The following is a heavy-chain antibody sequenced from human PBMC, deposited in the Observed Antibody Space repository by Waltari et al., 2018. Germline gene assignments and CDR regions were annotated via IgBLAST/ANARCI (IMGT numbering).Heavy chain of an antibody. V-gene: IGHV1-69*01. CDR3: ARGAQEESWFDP. CDR2: FIPVFGKA. Sequence: QVQLVQSGAEVKKPGSSVKVSCKASGGTFSSYAISWVRQAHGQGLEWMGGFIPVFGKANYAQKFQGRVPITADESTSTDDRELSSLRSEDTAVYYCARGAQEESWFDPWGQGTLVTVSS. CDR1: GGTFSSYA. J-gene: IGHJ5*02.